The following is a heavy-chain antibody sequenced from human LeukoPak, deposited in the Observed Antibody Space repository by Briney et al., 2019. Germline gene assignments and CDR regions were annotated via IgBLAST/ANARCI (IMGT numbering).Heavy chain of an antibody. CDR1: GFTFSSYW. J-gene: IGHJ6*02. CDR3: ARTSIGGYYYGMDV. CDR2: IKQDGSEK. Sequence: GGSLRLSCAASGFTFSSYWMSWVRQAPGKGLEWVANIKQDGSEKYYVDSVKGRFTISRDNAKNSLYLQMNSLRAEDTAVYYCARTSIGGYYYGMDVWGQGTTVTVSS. V-gene: IGHV3-7*01. D-gene: IGHD3-3*01.